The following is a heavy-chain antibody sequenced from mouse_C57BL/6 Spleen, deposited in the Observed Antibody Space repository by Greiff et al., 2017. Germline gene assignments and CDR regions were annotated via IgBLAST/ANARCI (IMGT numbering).Heavy chain of an antibody. CDR2: INYDGSGT. D-gene: IGHD3-1*01. CDR1: GFTFSDYY. J-gene: IGHJ4*01. V-gene: IGHV5-16*01. Sequence: EVQVVESEGGLVQPGSSMKISCTASGFTFSDYYMAWVRQVPEKGLEWVANINYDGSGTYYLDSLKSRFIISRDNAKNILYLQMSSLKSEDTATYYCARVRAEGVYAMDYWGQGTSVTVSS. CDR3: ARVRAEGVYAMDY.